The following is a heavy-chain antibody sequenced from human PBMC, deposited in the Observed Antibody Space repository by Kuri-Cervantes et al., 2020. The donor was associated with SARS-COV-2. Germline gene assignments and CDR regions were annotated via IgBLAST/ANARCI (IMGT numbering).Heavy chain of an antibody. CDR3: ASTPTGHSDYFYYNNVV. J-gene: IGHJ6*03. CDR1: GFTLSSYA. CDR2: ISYDGSNK. Sequence: SLRLSCAASGFTLSSYAMHWVRQAPGKGLEWEAVISYDGSNKYYADSVQGRFTISRDNSKNTLYLQMNSLGAEDTAVYYCASTPTGHSDYFYYNNVVWGKATTTVSS. D-gene: IGHD1-1*01. V-gene: IGHV3-30*01.